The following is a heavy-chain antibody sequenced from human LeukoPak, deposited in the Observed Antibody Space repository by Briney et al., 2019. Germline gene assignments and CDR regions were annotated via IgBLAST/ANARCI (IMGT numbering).Heavy chain of an antibody. CDR3: AKGVSSSWYRSVS. CDR1: GFTFSSYG. V-gene: IGHV3-30*18. CDR2: ISYDGSNK. D-gene: IGHD6-13*01. J-gene: IGHJ4*02. Sequence: GGSLRLSCAASGFTFSSYGMHWVRQAPGKGLEWVAVISYDGSNKYYADSVKGRFTISRDNSKNTLYLQMNSLRAEDTAVYYCAKGVSSSWYRSVSWGQGTLVTVSS.